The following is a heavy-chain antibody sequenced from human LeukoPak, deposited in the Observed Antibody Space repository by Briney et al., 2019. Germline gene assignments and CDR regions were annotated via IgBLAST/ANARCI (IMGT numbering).Heavy chain of an antibody. CDR2: INHSGST. D-gene: IGHD4-17*01. CDR1: GGSFSGYY. CDR3: ARPQRRMGDYVVTGKSKMYTWFDP. V-gene: IGHV4-34*01. J-gene: IGHJ5*02. Sequence: SEALSLTCAVYGGSFSGYYWSWIRQPPGKGLEWIGEINHSGSTNYNPSLKSRVTISVDTSKNQFSLKLSSVTAADTAVYYCARPQRRMGDYVVTGKSKMYTWFDPWGQGTLVTVSS.